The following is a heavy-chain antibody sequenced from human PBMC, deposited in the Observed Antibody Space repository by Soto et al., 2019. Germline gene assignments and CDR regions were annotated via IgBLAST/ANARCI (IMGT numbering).Heavy chain of an antibody. D-gene: IGHD3-22*01. Sequence: QLQLQESGPGLVKPSETLSLTCTVSGGSISSSSYYWGWIRQPPGKGLEWIGSIYYSGSTYYNPSLKSRVTISVDTSKNQFSLKLSSVTAADTAVYYCATSYYYDSSGFGAYDYWGQGTLVTVSS. CDR2: IYYSGST. J-gene: IGHJ4*02. CDR1: GGSISSSSYY. V-gene: IGHV4-39*01. CDR3: ATSYYYDSSGFGAYDY.